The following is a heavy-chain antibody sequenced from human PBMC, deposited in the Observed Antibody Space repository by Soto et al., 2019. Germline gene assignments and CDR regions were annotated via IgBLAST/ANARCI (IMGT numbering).Heavy chain of an antibody. J-gene: IGHJ4*02. D-gene: IGHD1-7*01. V-gene: IGHV3-23*01. CDR1: GFSVTSYA. CDR2: LSGSGIGK. Sequence: GGSLRLSCAASGFSVTSYAMSWLRQAPGKGLEWVSVLSGSGIGKDYADSVKGRFTIARDTSRNTLYLQMSSLRSEDTAVYYCARGGLELRSGPFDYWGQGTLVTVSS. CDR3: ARGGLELRSGPFDY.